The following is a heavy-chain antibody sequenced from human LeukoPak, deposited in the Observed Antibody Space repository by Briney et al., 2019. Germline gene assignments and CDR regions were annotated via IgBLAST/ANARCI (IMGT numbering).Heavy chain of an antibody. CDR1: GFTSSSYS. D-gene: IGHD3-10*01. CDR2: ISSSSSYI. V-gene: IGHV3-21*01. J-gene: IGHJ4*02. CDR3: AIQKADLITMIRGIIAY. Sequence: GGSLRLSCAASGFTSSSYSMNWVRQAPGKGLEWVSSISSSSSYIYYADSVKGRFTISRDNAKNSLYLQMNSLRAEDTAVYYCAIQKADLITMIRGIIAYWGQGTLVTVSS.